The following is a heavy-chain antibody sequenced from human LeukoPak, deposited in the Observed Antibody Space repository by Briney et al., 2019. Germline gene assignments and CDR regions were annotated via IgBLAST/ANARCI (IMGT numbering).Heavy chain of an antibody. D-gene: IGHD3-22*01. V-gene: IGHV4-31*03. CDR2: IYYSGST. CDR3: ARVRVGSSYYDSSG. CDR1: GGSISSGGYY. J-gene: IGHJ4*02. Sequence: PSETLSLTCNVSGGSISSGGYYWSWIRQHPGKGLEWIGYIYYSGSTYYNPSLKSRVTISVDTSKNQFSLKLSSVTAADTAVYYCARVRVGSSYYDSSGWGQGTLVTVSS.